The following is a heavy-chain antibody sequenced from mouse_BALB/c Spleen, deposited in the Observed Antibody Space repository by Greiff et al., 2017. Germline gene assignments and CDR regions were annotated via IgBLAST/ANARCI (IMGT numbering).Heavy chain of an antibody. CDR1: GFTFSSYT. Sequence: DVQLQESGGGLVQPGGSLKLSCAASGFTFSSYTMSWVRQTPEKRLEWVAYISNGGGSTYYPDTVKGRFTISRDNAKNTLYLQMSSLKSEDTAMYYCARPYYGYFDYWGQGTTRTVSS. CDR3: ARPYYGYFDY. J-gene: IGHJ2*01. V-gene: IGHV5-12-2*01. D-gene: IGHD1-1*01. CDR2: ISNGGGST.